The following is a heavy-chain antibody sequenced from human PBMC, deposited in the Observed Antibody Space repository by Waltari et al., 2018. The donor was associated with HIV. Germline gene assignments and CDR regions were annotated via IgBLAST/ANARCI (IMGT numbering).Heavy chain of an antibody. CDR1: GYSFTSSW. CDR3: ARTDRWLRPDY. V-gene: IGHV5-51*03. D-gene: IGHD5-18*01. Sequence: EVQLVQSGEEVKKPGESLKISCKGSGYSFTSSWIGWVRQMPGKGLEWMGIIYPGDSDTSYSPSFQGQVTISADKSISTAFLQWTSLKASDTAMYYCARTDRWLRPDYWGQGTLVTVSS. CDR2: IYPGDSDT. J-gene: IGHJ4*02.